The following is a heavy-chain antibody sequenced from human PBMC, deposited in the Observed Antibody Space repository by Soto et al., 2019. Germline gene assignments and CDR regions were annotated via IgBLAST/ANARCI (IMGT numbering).Heavy chain of an antibody. V-gene: IGHV4-59*01. D-gene: IGHD6-6*01. J-gene: IGHJ4*02. CDR3: ARALPYSSSAGAFDY. CDR2: IYYSGST. Sequence: QVQLQESGPGLVKPSETLSLTCTVSGGSISSYYWSWIRQPPGKGLEWIGYIYYSGSTNYNPSLKSRVTISVDTSKNQFSLKLSSVTAADTAVYYCARALPYSSSAGAFDYWGQGTLVTVSS. CDR1: GGSISSYY.